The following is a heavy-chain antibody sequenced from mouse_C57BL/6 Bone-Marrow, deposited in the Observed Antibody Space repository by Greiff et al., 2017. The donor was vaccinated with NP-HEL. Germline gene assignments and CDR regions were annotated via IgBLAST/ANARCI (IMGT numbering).Heavy chain of an antibody. J-gene: IGHJ3*01. Sequence: VQLQQPGAELVKPGASVKVSCKASGYTFTSYWMHWVKQRPGQGLEWIGRIHPSDSDTNYNQKFKGKATLTVDKSSSTAYMQLSSLTSEDSAVYYCASYYYGSSYPFAYWGQGTLVTVSA. CDR2: IHPSDSDT. CDR1: GYTFTSYW. D-gene: IGHD1-1*01. CDR3: ASYYYGSSYPFAY. V-gene: IGHV1-74*01.